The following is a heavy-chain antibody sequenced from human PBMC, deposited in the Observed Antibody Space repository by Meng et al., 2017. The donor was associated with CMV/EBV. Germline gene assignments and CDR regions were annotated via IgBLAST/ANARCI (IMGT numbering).Heavy chain of an antibody. CDR2: INPNSGGT. CDR3: ATYIGNYINWYFDL. Sequence: GRLGHAGAKVKKPGASVKVSCKASGYTFTGYYMHWVRQAPGQGLEWMGWINPNSGGTNYAQKFQGRVTMTRDTSISTAYMELSRLRSDDTAVYYCATYIGNYINWYFDLWGRGTLVTVSS. CDR1: GYTFTGYY. V-gene: IGHV1-2*02. D-gene: IGHD1-7*01. J-gene: IGHJ2*01.